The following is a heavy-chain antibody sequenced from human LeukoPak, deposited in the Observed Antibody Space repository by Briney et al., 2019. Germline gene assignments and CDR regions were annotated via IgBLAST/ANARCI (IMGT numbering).Heavy chain of an antibody. Sequence: GGSLRLSCAASGFTFSSFSMNWVRQAPGKGLEWVSSISSSSGFIYYADSLKGRFTISRDNAKHSLYLQMNSLSAEDAAVYYCARSRGYSSGPYDYWGQGTLVAVSS. V-gene: IGHV3-21*01. CDR1: GFTFSSFS. J-gene: IGHJ4*02. D-gene: IGHD6-19*01. CDR3: ARSRGYSSGPYDY. CDR2: ISSSSGFI.